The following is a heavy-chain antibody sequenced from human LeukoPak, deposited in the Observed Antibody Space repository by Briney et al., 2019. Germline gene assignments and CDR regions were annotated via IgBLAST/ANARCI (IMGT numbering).Heavy chain of an antibody. V-gene: IGHV3-30*04. CDR1: GFTFSSYA. Sequence: GRSLRLSCAASGFTFSSYAMHWVRQAPGKGLEWVAVISYDGSNKYYADSVKGRFTTSRDNSKNTLYLQMNSLRAEDTAVYYCAKDRSIVLMAVFDPWGQGTLVTVSS. D-gene: IGHD2-8*01. CDR3: AKDRSIVLMAVFDP. CDR2: ISYDGSNK. J-gene: IGHJ5*02.